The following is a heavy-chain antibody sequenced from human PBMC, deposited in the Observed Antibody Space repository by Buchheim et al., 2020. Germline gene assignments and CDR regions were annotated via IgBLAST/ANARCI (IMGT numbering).Heavy chain of an antibody. V-gene: IGHV3-66*02. J-gene: IGHJ4*02. CDR1: GFTVSSNY. CDR3: AGAEEMATRRWNDY. Sequence: EVQLVESGGGLVQPGGSLRLSCAASGFTVSSNYMSWVRQAPGKGLEWVSVIYSGGSTYYADSVKGRFTISRDNSKNTLYLQMNSLTAEDTAVYYCAGAEEMATRRWNDYWGQGTL. D-gene: IGHD5-24*01. CDR2: IYSGGST.